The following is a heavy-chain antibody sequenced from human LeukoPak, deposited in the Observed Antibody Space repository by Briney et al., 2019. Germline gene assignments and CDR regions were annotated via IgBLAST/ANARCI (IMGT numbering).Heavy chain of an antibody. CDR1: GFTFSSYG. CDR3: AKELTVAFDY. D-gene: IGHD4-11*01. CDR2: ISYDGSNK. Sequence: GRSLRLSCAASGFTFSSYGMHWVRQAPGKGLEWVAVISYDGSNKYYADSVKGRFTISRDNSKNTLYLQMNSLRAEDTAVYYCAKELTVAFDYWGQGTLVTVSS. J-gene: IGHJ4*02. V-gene: IGHV3-30*18.